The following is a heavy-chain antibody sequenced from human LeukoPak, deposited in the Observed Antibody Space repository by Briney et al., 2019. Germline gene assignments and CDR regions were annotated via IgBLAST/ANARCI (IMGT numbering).Heavy chain of an antibody. J-gene: IGHJ4*02. D-gene: IGHD4-17*01. CDR2: ISYDGSNK. CDR3: ARDVDGDFTSYFDY. Sequence: GGPLRLSCAASGFTFSSYAMHWVRQAPGKGLEWVAVISYDGSNKYYADSVKGRSTISRDNSKNTLYLQMNSLRAEDTAVYYCARDVDGDFTSYFDYWGQGTLVTVSS. CDR1: GFTFSSYA. V-gene: IGHV3-30*04.